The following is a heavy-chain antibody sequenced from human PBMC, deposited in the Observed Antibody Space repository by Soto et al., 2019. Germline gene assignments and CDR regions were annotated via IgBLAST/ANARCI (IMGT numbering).Heavy chain of an antibody. CDR1: GFTFSSYA. CDR3: AKGPYSSGWRLSWFDP. CDR2: ISGSGGST. Sequence: EVQLLESGGGLVQPGGSLRLSCAASGFTFSSYAMSWVRQAPGKGLEWVSAISGSGGSTYYADSVKGRFTISRDNSKNTRYLQMNSLRAEAAAVYYGAKGPYSSGWRLSWFDPWGQGTLVTVSS. D-gene: IGHD6-25*01. J-gene: IGHJ5*02. V-gene: IGHV3-23*01.